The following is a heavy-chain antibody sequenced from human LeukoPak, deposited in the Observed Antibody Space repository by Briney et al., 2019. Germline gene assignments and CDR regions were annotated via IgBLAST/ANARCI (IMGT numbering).Heavy chain of an antibody. CDR3: ARIGYCSGGSCSGPSDY. V-gene: IGHV4-59*12. CDR1: GGSISSYY. D-gene: IGHD2-15*01. J-gene: IGHJ4*02. Sequence: PSETLSLTCTVSGGSISSYYWGWIRQPPGKGLEWTGYIYYSGSTNYNPSLKSRVTISVDTSKNQFSLKLSSVTAADTAVYYCARIGYCSGGSCSGPSDYWGQGTLVTVSS. CDR2: IYYSGST.